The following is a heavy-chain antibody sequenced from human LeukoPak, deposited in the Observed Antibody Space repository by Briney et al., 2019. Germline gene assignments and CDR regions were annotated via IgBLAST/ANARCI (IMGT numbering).Heavy chain of an antibody. V-gene: IGHV4-4*02. CDR3: VRDRNSNLRLGF. CDR2: IFHSGSV. J-gene: IGHJ4*02. CDR1: GGSISSSNW. D-gene: IGHD5-12*01. Sequence: TPSETLSLTCAVSGGSISSSNWWSWVRQPPGKGLEWIGEIFHSGSVNYNPSLKSRVTISVDNSKNQFSLRLSSVTAADTAVYYCVRDRNSNLRLGFWGQGTLVTVSS.